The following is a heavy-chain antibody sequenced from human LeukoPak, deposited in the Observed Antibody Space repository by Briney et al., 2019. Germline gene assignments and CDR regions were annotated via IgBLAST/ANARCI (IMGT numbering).Heavy chain of an antibody. Sequence: PSVKVSCKASGYTFISYGLSWVRQAPGQGLEWMGWISVYNGNTNYALKLQGRVTMTTDTSTSTAYMELRSLRSDDTAVYYCARSVYDSSGYYSYYFDYWGQGTLVTVSS. V-gene: IGHV1-18*01. D-gene: IGHD3-22*01. CDR3: ARSVYDSSGYYSYYFDY. CDR2: ISVYNGNT. J-gene: IGHJ4*02. CDR1: GYTFISYG.